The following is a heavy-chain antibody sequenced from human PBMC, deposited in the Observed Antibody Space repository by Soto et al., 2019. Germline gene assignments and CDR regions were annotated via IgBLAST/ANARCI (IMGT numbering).Heavy chain of an antibody. CDR1: GYSFTSYW. Sequence: GESLKISCKGSGYSFTSYWIGWVRQMPGKGLEWMGIIYPGDSDTRYSPSFQGQVTISADKSISTAYLQWSSLKASDTAMYYCARRGIAARNYYYYGMDVWGQGTTVTVSS. J-gene: IGHJ6*02. CDR3: ARRGIAARNYYYYGMDV. V-gene: IGHV5-51*01. D-gene: IGHD6-6*01. CDR2: IYPGDSDT.